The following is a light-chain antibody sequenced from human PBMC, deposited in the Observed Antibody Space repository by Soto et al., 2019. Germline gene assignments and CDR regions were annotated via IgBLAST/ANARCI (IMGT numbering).Light chain of an antibody. J-gene: IGKJ3*01. CDR1: QDIRNF. Sequence: DIPMTQSPTSLSASVGDRVNITCRASQDIRNFVAWYQQKPGKAPKLLIYAASTLQSGVPSRFSGSGSGTDFTLTINSLQPEDVATYSCQKYSSVPVFGPGTKVEIK. CDR2: AAS. CDR3: QKYSSVPV. V-gene: IGKV1-27*01.